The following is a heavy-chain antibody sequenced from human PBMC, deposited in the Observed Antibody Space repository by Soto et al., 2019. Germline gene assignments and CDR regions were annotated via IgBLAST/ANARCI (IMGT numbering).Heavy chain of an antibody. D-gene: IGHD1-1*01. Sequence: QSGGSLRLSCAASGFTFSNYDINWVRQAPGKGLEWVAIISYDGINTYYADSVKGRFTISRDNSKNTLYLQMNSLRAEDTAVYYCAKDQERGTLSTYYYYYGMDVWGQGTTVTVSS. CDR1: GFTFSNYD. CDR2: ISYDGINT. J-gene: IGHJ6*01. CDR3: AKDQERGTLSTYYYYYGMDV. V-gene: IGHV3-30*18.